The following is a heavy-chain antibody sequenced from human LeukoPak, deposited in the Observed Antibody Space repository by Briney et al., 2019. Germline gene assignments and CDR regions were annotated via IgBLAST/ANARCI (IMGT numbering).Heavy chain of an antibody. CDR1: GFTFSSYA. CDR3: AKEIPYSSSWLAGGAFDI. CDR2: ISGSGGST. D-gene: IGHD6-13*01. V-gene: IGHV3-23*01. J-gene: IGHJ3*02. Sequence: GGSLRLSCAASGFTFSSYAMSWGGQAPGKGVEWVSAISGSGGSTYYPDSVKGRFTISRDNSKNTLYMQMKRLRGEDTAVYYCAKEIPYSSSWLAGGAFDIWGQGTMVTVSS.